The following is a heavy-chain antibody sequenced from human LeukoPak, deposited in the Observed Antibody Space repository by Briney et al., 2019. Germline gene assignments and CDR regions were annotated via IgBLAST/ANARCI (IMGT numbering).Heavy chain of an antibody. CDR3: ASGALERYSGSYTAY. D-gene: IGHD1-26*01. CDR2: ISSSSSYI. CDR1: GFTFSSYS. V-gene: IGHV3-21*01. J-gene: IGHJ4*02. Sequence: PGGSLRLSCGASGFTFSSYSMNWVRQAPGKGREWVSSISSSSSYIYYADSVKGRFTISRDNAKNSLYLQMNSMRAEDTAVYYCASGALERYSGSYTAYWGQGTLVTVSS.